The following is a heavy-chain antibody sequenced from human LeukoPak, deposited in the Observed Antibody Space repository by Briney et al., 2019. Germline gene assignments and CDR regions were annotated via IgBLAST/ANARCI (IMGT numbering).Heavy chain of an antibody. CDR3: ARGRIQLWLPIVY. CDR2: IYHSGST. V-gene: IGHV4-38-2*02. J-gene: IGHJ4*02. CDR1: GYSISSGYY. D-gene: IGHD5-18*01. Sequence: SETLSLTCTVSGYSISSGYYWGWIRQPPGKGLEWIGSIYHSGSTYYNPSLKSRVTISVDTSKNQFSLKLSSVTAADTAVYYCARGRIQLWLPIVYWGQGTLVTVSS.